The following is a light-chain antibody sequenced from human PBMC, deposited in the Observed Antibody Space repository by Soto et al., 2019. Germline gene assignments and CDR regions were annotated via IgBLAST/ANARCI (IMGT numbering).Light chain of an antibody. V-gene: IGKV1-39*01. CDR3: QQSYSTPLT. CDR2: AAS. Sequence: DIHMTQSPSPLSASVGDRVTITCRASRSITNYLNWYQQKPGKAPKLLIYAASSLQSGVPSRFSGSGSGTDFTLTISSLQPEDFAAYYCQQSYSTPLTFGGGTKVDIK. J-gene: IGKJ4*02. CDR1: RSITNY.